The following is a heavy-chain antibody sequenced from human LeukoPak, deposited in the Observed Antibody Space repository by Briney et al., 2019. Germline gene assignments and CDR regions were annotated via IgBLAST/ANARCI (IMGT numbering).Heavy chain of an antibody. D-gene: IGHD6-19*01. CDR1: GGSTSSSSYY. Sequence: SETLSLTCIVPGGSTSSSSYYWGWIRQPPGKGLEWIGSIYYSGNTYYNPSLKSRVTISVDTSKNHFSLKLSSVTAADTAVYYCARQAGRWLQTQLHYWGQGALVTVSS. J-gene: IGHJ4*02. CDR2: IYYSGNT. V-gene: IGHV4-39*01. CDR3: ARQAGRWLQTQLHY.